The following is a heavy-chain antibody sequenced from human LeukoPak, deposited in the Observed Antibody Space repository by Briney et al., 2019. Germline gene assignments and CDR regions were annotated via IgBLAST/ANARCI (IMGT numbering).Heavy chain of an antibody. D-gene: IGHD4-17*01. Sequence: ASVKVSCKASGYTFTSYGISWVRQAPGQGLEWMGRISAYNGNTNYVQKLQGRVTMTTDTSTSAAYMELRSLRSDDTAVYYCARVHGDYYYMDVWGKGTTVTVSS. CDR2: ISAYNGNT. J-gene: IGHJ6*03. CDR1: GYTFTSYG. CDR3: ARVHGDYYYMDV. V-gene: IGHV1-18*01.